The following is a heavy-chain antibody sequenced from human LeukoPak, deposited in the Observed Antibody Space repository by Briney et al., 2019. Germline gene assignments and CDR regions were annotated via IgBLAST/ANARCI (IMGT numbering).Heavy chain of an antibody. Sequence: ASVKVSCKASGYTFTRYAMHWVRQAPGQRLEWMGWINAGNGNTKYSQKFQGRVTITRDTSASTAYMELSSLRSEDTAVYYCARAIYCSSTSCYYLPYYYGMDVWGKGTTVTVFS. CDR3: ARAIYCSSTSCYYLPYYYGMDV. CDR1: GYTFTRYA. V-gene: IGHV1-3*01. D-gene: IGHD2-2*01. J-gene: IGHJ6*04. CDR2: INAGNGNT.